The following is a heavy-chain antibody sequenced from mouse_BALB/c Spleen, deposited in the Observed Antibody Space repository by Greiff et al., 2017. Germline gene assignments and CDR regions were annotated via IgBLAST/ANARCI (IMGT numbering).Heavy chain of an antibody. CDR3: ARQGDLGYYFDY. Sequence: EVHLVESGGGLVKPGGSLKLSCAASGFTFSSYAMSWVRQTPEKRLEWVATISSGGSYTYYPDSVKGRFTISRDNAKNTLYLQMSSLRSEDTAMYYCARQGDLGYYFDYWGQGTTLTVSS. J-gene: IGHJ2*01. CDR2: ISSGGSYT. D-gene: IGHD3-3*01. CDR1: GFTFSSYA. V-gene: IGHV5-9-3*01.